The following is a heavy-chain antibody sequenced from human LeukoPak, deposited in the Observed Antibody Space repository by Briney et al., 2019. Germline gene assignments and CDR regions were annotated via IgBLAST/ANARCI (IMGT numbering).Heavy chain of an antibody. CDR2: SNPSGGST. Sequence: ASVKVSCKASGGTFSSYAISLVRQAPGQGLEWMGISNPSGGSTSYAQKFQGRVTMTRDTSTSTVYMELSSLRSEDTAVYYCAAGYSLNWGQGTLVTVSS. CDR3: AAGYSLN. J-gene: IGHJ1*01. D-gene: IGHD6-13*01. CDR1: GGTFSSYA. V-gene: IGHV1-46*01.